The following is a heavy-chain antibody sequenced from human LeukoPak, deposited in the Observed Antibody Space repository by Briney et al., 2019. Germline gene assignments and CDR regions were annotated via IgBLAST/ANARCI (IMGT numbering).Heavy chain of an antibody. Sequence: SETLSLTCAVYGGSFSGYYWSWIRQPPGKGLEWIGEINHSGSTNYNPSLKSRVTISVDTSKNQFSLKLSSVTAADTAVYYCARDGSSSWYAGGYYYYYMDVWGKGTTVTISS. V-gene: IGHV4-34*01. CDR2: INHSGST. D-gene: IGHD6-13*01. CDR3: ARDGSSSWYAGGYYYYYMDV. CDR1: GGSFSGYY. J-gene: IGHJ6*03.